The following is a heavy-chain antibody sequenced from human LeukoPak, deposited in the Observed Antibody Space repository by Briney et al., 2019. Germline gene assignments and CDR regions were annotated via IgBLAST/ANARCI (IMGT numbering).Heavy chain of an antibody. D-gene: IGHD5-18*01. CDR2: IYYRGST. V-gene: IGHV4-59*12. CDR3: ASGIQLVRSLDY. Sequence: SETLSLTCTVSGGSISSYYWSWIRQPPGKGLEWIGYIYYRGSTNYNPSLKSRVTISVDTSKNQFSLKLSSVTAADTAVYYCASGIQLVRSLDYWGQGTLVTVSS. J-gene: IGHJ4*02. CDR1: GGSISSYY.